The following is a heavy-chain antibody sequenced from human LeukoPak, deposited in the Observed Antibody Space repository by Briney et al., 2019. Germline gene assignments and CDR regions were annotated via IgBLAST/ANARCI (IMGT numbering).Heavy chain of an antibody. J-gene: IGHJ4*02. D-gene: IGHD6-6*01. CDR1: GFSFSGHW. CDR2: ISPTGSTT. V-gene: IGHV3-74*01. CDR3: ARGPNSNWSGLDF. Sequence: GGSLRLSCTASGFSFSGHWMHWARQLPGKGLVWVSRISPTGSTTSYADSVKGRFTVSRDNAKNTLYLQVNNLRAEDTAVYYCARGPNSNWSGLDFWGQGTLPTVSS.